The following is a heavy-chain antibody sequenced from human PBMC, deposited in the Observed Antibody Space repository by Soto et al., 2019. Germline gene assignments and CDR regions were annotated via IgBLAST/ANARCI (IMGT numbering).Heavy chain of an antibody. V-gene: IGHV3-66*01. CDR3: ARNGDSSDYRGWFDP. D-gene: IGHD3-22*01. J-gene: IGHJ5*02. Sequence: EVQLVESGGLVQPGGSLRLSCAASGFTVSSNYMSWVRQAPGKGLEWVSVIYSGGTTYYADSVKGRFTISRDNSKNTLYLQMNSLRAEDTAVYYCARNGDSSDYRGWFDPWGQGTLVTVSS. CDR2: IYSGGTT. CDR1: GFTVSSNY.